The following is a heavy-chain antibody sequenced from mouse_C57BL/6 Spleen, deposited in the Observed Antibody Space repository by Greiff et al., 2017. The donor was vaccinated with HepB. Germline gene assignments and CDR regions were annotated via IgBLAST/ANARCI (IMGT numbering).Heavy chain of an antibody. CDR3: ARDGITTVVAHYFDY. V-gene: IGHV1-81*01. D-gene: IGHD1-1*01. CDR2: IYPRSGNT. Sequence: QVQLQQSGAELARPGASVKLSCKASGYTFTSYGISWVKQRTGQGLEWIGEIYPRSGNTYYNEKFKGKATLTADKSSSTAYMELRSLTSEDSAVYFCARDGITTVVAHYFDYWGQGTTLTDSS. CDR1: GYTFTSYG. J-gene: IGHJ2*01.